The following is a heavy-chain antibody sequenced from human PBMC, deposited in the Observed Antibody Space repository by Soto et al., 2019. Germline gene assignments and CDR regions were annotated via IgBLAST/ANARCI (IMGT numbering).Heavy chain of an antibody. J-gene: IGHJ6*02. V-gene: IGHV3-33*01. Sequence: GGSLRLSCAASGFTFSSYGMHWVRQAPGKGLEWVAVIWYDGSNKYYADSVKGRFTISRDNSKNTLYLQMNSLRAEDTAVYYCARVMEAAGTFRYYYYGMDVWGQGTTVTVSS. CDR1: GFTFSSYG. CDR2: IWYDGSNK. CDR3: ARVMEAAGTFRYYYYGMDV. D-gene: IGHD6-13*01.